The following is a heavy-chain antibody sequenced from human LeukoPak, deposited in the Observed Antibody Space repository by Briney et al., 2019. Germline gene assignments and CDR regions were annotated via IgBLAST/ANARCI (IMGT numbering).Heavy chain of an antibody. V-gene: IGHV3-23*01. J-gene: IGHJ3*02. Sequence: GGSLRLSCAASGFTFSSYAMSWVRQAPGKGLEWVSAISGSGGSTYYADSVKGRFTISRDNSRNTLYLQMNSLRAEDTAVYYCAKDLRVGYYFDAFDIWGQGTMVTVSS. CDR3: AKDLRVGYYFDAFDI. CDR2: ISGSGGST. D-gene: IGHD3-10*01. CDR1: GFTFSSYA.